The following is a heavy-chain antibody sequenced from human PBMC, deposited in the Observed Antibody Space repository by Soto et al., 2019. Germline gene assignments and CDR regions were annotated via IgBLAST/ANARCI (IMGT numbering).Heavy chain of an antibody. Sequence: SETLSLTCSVSGGSVSTDSYNWSWIRQPPGKGLEFIANVYYSGGAHYNPSFKSRVTISVDTATNQVSLRMSSVTAADTAVYFCGRVVEGATRHTDFDSWGQGTLVTVSS. D-gene: IGHD2-21*01. V-gene: IGHV4-39*01. CDR2: VYYSGGA. CDR1: GGSVSTDSYN. J-gene: IGHJ5*01. CDR3: GRVVEGATRHTDFDS.